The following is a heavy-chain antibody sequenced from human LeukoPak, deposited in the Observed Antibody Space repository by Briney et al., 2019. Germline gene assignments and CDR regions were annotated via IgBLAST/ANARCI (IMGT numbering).Heavy chain of an antibody. D-gene: IGHD3-10*01. J-gene: IGHJ4*02. CDR2: MNPNSGNT. V-gene: IGHV1-8*01. CDR1: GYTFTSYD. CDR3: ARGFFMVRGVIRGKPYYFDY. Sequence: ASVKVSCKASGYTFTSYDINGVRQATGQGLEWMGWMNPNSGNTGYAQKFQGRVTMTRNTSISTAYMELSSLRSEDTAVYYCARGFFMVRGVIRGKPYYFDYWGQGTLVTVSS.